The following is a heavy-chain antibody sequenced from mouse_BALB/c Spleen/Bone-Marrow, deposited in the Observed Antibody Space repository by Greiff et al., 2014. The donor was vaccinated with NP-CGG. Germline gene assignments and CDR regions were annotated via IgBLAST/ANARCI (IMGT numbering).Heavy chain of an antibody. CDR2: INPGSGGT. J-gene: IGHJ3*01. CDR3: ARVWGRPF. V-gene: IGHV1-54*01. D-gene: IGHD2-13*01. CDR1: GYAFTNYL. Sequence: VQLQQSGAEVVRPGTSVKVSCKASGYAFTNYLIEWIKQRPGQGLEWIGLINPGSGGTNYNEKFKGKATLTADKSSSTAYMQLSSLTSDDSAVYFCARVWGRPFWGPGTLVTVSA.